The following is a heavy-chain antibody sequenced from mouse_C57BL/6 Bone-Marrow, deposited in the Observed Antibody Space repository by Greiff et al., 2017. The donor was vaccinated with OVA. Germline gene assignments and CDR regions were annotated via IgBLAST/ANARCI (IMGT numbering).Heavy chain of an antibody. V-gene: IGHV1-69*01. Sequence: QVQLQQPGAELVMPGASVKLSCKASGYTFTSYWMHWVKQRPGQGLEWIGEIDPSDSYTNYNQKFKGKSTLTLDKSSSTASMQLSSLTSEDSAVYYCARGDYYGSSIAYWGQGTLVTVSA. CDR1: GYTFTSYW. CDR2: IDPSDSYT. CDR3: ARGDYYGSSIAY. D-gene: IGHD1-1*01. J-gene: IGHJ3*01.